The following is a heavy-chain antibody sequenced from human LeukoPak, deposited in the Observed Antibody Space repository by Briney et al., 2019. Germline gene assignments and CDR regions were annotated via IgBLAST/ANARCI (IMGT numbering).Heavy chain of an antibody. J-gene: IGHJ4*02. CDR1: GFTFSSYS. CDR2: ISSSSSNI. CDR3: ATSTLGGSYRYYFDY. Sequence: PGGSLRLSCAASGFTFSSYSMNWVRQAPGKGLEWVSYISSSSSNIYYADSVKGRFTISRDNAKNSLYLQMNSLRAEDTAVYYCATSTLGGSYRYYFDYWGQGTLVTVSS. V-gene: IGHV3-48*01. D-gene: IGHD1-26*01.